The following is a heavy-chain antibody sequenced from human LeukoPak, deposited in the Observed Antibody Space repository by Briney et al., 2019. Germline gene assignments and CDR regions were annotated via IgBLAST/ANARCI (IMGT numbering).Heavy chain of an antibody. Sequence: GGSLRLSCAASGFTSSSYAMHWVRQAPGKGLEWVAVISYDGSNKYYADSVKGRFTISRDNSKNTLYLQMNSLRAEDTAVYYCARGSYFGAFDIWGQGTMVTVSS. CDR1: GFTSSSYA. CDR3: ARGSYFGAFDI. CDR2: ISYDGSNK. D-gene: IGHD2/OR15-2a*01. V-gene: IGHV3-30-3*01. J-gene: IGHJ3*02.